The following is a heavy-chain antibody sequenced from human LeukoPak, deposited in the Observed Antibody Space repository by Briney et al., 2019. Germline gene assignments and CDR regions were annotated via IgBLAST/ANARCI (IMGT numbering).Heavy chain of an antibody. J-gene: IGHJ4*02. V-gene: IGHV3-23*01. Sequence: GGSLRLSWAASGFTFSSYDMSWVRQAPGKGLEWVSSLTTDGGSTEYSDSVKGRFTISRDNSKNTLYLQMNSLRAEDTALYYCAKSLVRWAFDYWGQGTLVTVSS. CDR1: GFTFSSYD. CDR2: LTTDGGST. CDR3: AKSLVRWAFDY. D-gene: IGHD1-26*01.